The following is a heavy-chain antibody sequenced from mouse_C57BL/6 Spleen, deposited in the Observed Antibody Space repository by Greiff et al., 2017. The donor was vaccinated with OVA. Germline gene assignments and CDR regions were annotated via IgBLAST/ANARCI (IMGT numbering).Heavy chain of an antibody. CDR2: IDPETGGT. V-gene: IGHV1-15*01. Sequence: QVQLQQSGAELVRPGASVTLSCKASGYTFTDYEMHWVKQTPVHGLEWIGAIDPETGGTAYNQKFKGKAILTADKSSSTAYMELRSLTSEDSAVYYCTRRVYSKRGRYFDVWGTGTTVTVSS. J-gene: IGHJ1*03. CDR1: GYTFTDYE. D-gene: IGHD2-5*01. CDR3: TRRVYSKRGRYFDV.